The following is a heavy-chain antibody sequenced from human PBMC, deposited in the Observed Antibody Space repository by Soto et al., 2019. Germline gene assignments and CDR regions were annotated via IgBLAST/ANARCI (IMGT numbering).Heavy chain of an antibody. J-gene: IGHJ6*02. CDR1: GGTFSSYA. D-gene: IGHD2-15*01. CDR3: AGGRVGEVVELAQNVTYYGMDV. V-gene: IGHV1-69*01. CDR2: IIPIFGTA. Sequence: QVQLVQSGAEVKKPGSSVKVSCKASGGTFSSYAISWVRQAPGQGLEWMGGIIPIFGTANYAQKFQGRVPITADESTSTAYMELSSLRSEDTAVYYFAGGRVGEVVELAQNVTYYGMDVWVQGTTDTVSS.